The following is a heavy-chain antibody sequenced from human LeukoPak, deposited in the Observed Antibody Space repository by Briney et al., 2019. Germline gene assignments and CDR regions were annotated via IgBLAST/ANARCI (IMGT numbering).Heavy chain of an antibody. CDR1: GGSFSGYY. Sequence: ASETLSLTCAVYGGSFSGYYWSWIRQPPGKGLEWIGEINHSGSTNYNPSLKSRVTISVDTSKNQFSLKLSSVTAADTAVYYCASLRYYGSGSYYNSLVFGYWGQGTLVTVSS. CDR3: ASLRYYGSGSYYNSLVFGY. J-gene: IGHJ4*02. V-gene: IGHV4-34*01. D-gene: IGHD3-10*01. CDR2: INHSGST.